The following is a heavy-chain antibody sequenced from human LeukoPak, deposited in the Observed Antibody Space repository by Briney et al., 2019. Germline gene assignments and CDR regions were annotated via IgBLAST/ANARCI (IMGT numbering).Heavy chain of an antibody. D-gene: IGHD2-2*01. J-gene: IGHJ5*02. CDR1: GGSFSGYY. V-gene: IGHV4-34*01. Sequence: SETLSLTCAVYGGSFSGYYWSWIRQPPGKGLEWIGEINHSGSTNYNPSLKSRVTISVDTSKNQFSLKLSSVTAAGTAVYYCARGRLRWGAAMNGGNWFDPWGQGTLVTVSS. CDR2: INHSGST. CDR3: ARGRLRWGAAMNGGNWFDP.